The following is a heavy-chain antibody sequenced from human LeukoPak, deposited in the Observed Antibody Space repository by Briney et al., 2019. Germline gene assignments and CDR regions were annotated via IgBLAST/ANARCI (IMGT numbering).Heavy chain of an antibody. CDR3: ASHGGSGSYPPVRDDP. D-gene: IGHD3-10*01. CDR1: GGFMSSYSYY. Sequence: SEPLSLTCSVSGGFMSSYSYYWAWIRQTPGKGLEWIGSIFSSGTTYYNPSLKSRVTISVDTSKNQFSLKLNSVTAADTAVYYCASHGGSGSYPPVRDDPWGQGTLVTVSS. V-gene: IGHV4-39*01. J-gene: IGHJ5*02. CDR2: IFSSGTT.